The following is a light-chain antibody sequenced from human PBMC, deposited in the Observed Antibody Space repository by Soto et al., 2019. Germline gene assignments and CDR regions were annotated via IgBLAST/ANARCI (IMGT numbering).Light chain of an antibody. V-gene: IGLV2-14*01. CDR3: SSYSSSNTPVV. Sequence: QSALTQPASVSGSPGQSITISCTGTSSDVGAYYSVSWYQQLPGKAPNLVIYELNLRPSGVSNRFSGSKSGNTASLTISGLQAEDEADYYCSSYSSSNTPVVFGGGTQLTVL. CDR1: SSDVGAYYS. CDR2: ELN. J-gene: IGLJ2*01.